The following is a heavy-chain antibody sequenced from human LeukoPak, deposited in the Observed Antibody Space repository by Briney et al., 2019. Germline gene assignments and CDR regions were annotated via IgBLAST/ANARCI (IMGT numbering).Heavy chain of an antibody. Sequence: GGSLRLSCAASGFTFSSYWMSWVRQAPGKGLEWVANIKQDGSEKYYVDSVKGRFTISRDNAKNSLYLQMNSLRAEDTAVYYCARSLGSSSYYYYYMDVWGKGTTVTVSS. J-gene: IGHJ6*03. D-gene: IGHD6-6*01. V-gene: IGHV3-7*01. CDR1: GFTFSSYW. CDR2: IKQDGSEK. CDR3: ARSLGSSSYYYYYMDV.